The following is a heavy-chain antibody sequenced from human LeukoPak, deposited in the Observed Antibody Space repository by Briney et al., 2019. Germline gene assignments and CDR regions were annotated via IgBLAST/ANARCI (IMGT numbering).Heavy chain of an antibody. Sequence: PGGSLRLSCAASGFTFSSYDMSWVRQAPGKGLEWVANINQDGSTKYYRDFAKGRFTISRDNAQNSLYLQINSLRAEDTAVYYCAREKGIMIRKMAFEMWGQGTMVTVSS. CDR2: INQDGSTK. CDR1: GFTFSSYD. CDR3: AREKGIMIRKMAFEM. V-gene: IGHV3-7*01. J-gene: IGHJ3*02. D-gene: IGHD3-16*01.